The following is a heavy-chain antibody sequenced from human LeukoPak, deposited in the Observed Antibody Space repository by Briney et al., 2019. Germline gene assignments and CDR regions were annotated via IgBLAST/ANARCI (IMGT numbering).Heavy chain of an antibody. J-gene: IGHJ4*02. V-gene: IGHV3-23*01. D-gene: IGHD2-2*01. CDR2: ISGSGGST. CDR3: AKDAPVNIVVVPAANS. Sequence: GGSLRLSCAASGFTFSSYAMSWVRQAPGKGLEWVSAISGSGGSTYYADSVKGRFTISRDNSKNTLYLHMNSLRAEDTAVYYRAKDAPVNIVVVPAANSWGQGTLVTVSS. CDR1: GFTFSSYA.